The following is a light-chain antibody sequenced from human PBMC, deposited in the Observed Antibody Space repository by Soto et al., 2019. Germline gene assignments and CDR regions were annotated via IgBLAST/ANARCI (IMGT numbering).Light chain of an antibody. CDR3: CSYAGSSYV. V-gene: IGLV2-11*01. J-gene: IGLJ1*01. CDR2: DVT. Sequence: QSALTQPRSVSGSPGQSVTISCTGTSSDVGGYNYVSWYQQHPGKDPKLMIYDVTQRPSGVPDRFSGSKSGNTASLTISGLQADDEADYYCCSYAGSSYVFGPGTKLTVL. CDR1: SSDVGGYNY.